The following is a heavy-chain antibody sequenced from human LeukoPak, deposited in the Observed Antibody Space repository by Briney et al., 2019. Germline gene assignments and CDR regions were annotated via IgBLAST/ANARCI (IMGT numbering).Heavy chain of an antibody. CDR2: INPNSGGT. CDR3: ARDLTGAPPGY. CDR1: GYTFTVYY. J-gene: IGHJ4*02. Sequence: ASVKVSCKASGYTFTVYYIYWVRQTPGQGLEWMGWINPNSGGTNYAQKFQGRVTMTRDTSISTAYMELSRLRSDDTAVYYCARDLTGAPPGYWGQGTLVTVSS. V-gene: IGHV1-2*02. D-gene: IGHD3-9*01.